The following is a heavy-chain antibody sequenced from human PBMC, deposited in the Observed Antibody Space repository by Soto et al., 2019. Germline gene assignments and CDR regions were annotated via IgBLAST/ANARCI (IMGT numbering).Heavy chain of an antibody. J-gene: IGHJ4*02. D-gene: IGHD2-8*02. CDR1: GFTVSTYG. Sequence: QVQLVESGGGVVQPGRSLRLSCAVSGFTVSTYGMHWVRQAPGKGLEWVAVISRDGGNKYYADSVKGRFTITRDNSRNTLFLEMNSLRGDDMAVYYCTGDVASGYWGQGTLVTVSS. CDR2: ISRDGGNK. V-gene: IGHV3-30*03. CDR3: TGDVASGY.